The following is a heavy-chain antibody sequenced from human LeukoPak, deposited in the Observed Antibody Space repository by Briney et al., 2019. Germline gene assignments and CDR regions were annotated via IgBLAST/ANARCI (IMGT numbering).Heavy chain of an antibody. D-gene: IGHD6-6*01. J-gene: IGHJ3*02. V-gene: IGHV4-30-4*08. CDR3: ASLSSSSAFDI. CDR2: VHFSGST. CDR1: GGSIDSCDCY. Sequence: PSETLSLTCTVSGGSIDSCDCYWSWIRQSPGKGLEWVGYVHFSGSTSYNPSLESRVTISEDTSKNQFSLKVNSVTAADTAVYYCASLSSSSAFDIWGQGTMVTVSS.